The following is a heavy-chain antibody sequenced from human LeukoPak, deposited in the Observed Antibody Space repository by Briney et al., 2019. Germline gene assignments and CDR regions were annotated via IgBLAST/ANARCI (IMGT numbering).Heavy chain of an antibody. J-gene: IGHJ4*02. D-gene: IGHD5-18*01. CDR3: GRLDTPMGDFAS. CDR1: GYSFTSYW. V-gene: IGHV5-51*01. Sequence: GESLKISCKGSGYSFTSYWIGWVRQMPGKGLEWMGIIYPGDSDTRYSPSFQGQVTISADKSISTAYLQCSSLKGWDPAMSYLGRLDTPMGDFASWGQGTLVTVSS. CDR2: IYPGDSDT.